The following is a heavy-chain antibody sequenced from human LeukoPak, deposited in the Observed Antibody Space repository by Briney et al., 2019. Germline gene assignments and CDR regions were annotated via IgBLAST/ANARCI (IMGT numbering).Heavy chain of an antibody. CDR1: GYTFTGYY. CDR3: ARGRHDFDY. CDR2: INPNSGGT. Sequence: ASVKVSCKASGYTFTGYYIHWVRRAPGQGLEWMGWINPNSGGTNYAQKFQGWVTMTRDTSISTAYMELSRLRSDDTAVYYCARGRHDFDYWGQGTLVTVSS. V-gene: IGHV1-2*04. J-gene: IGHJ4*02.